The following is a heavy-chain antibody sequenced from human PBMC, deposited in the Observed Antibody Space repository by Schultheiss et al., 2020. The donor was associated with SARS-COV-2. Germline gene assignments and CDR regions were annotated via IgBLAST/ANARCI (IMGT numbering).Heavy chain of an antibody. Sequence: GGSLRLSCAASGFTFRNYGIHWVRQAPGKGLEWVAVISGDGSNKYYADSVKGRFTISRDNSKNTLYLQMNSLRAEDTAVYYCAKDRSSWYEYYYYYGMDVWGQGTTVTVSS. J-gene: IGHJ6*02. V-gene: IGHV3-30*18. CDR2: ISGDGSNK. CDR1: GFTFRNYG. D-gene: IGHD6-13*01. CDR3: AKDRSSWYEYYYYYGMDV.